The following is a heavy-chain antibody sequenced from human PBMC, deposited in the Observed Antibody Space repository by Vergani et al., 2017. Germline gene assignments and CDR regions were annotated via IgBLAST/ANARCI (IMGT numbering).Heavy chain of an antibody. CDR1: GFTFSSYS. V-gene: IGHV3-48*02. J-gene: IGHJ4*02. CDR2: ISSTSSSI. Sequence: EVQLVESGGGLVQPGGSLRLSCAASGFTFSSYSMNWVRQAPGKGLEWVSYISSTSSSIYYADSVKGRFTISRDNAKNSLYLQMNSLRDEDTAVYYCARVSRGGYYDILTGYSTAPYFDYWGQGTLVTVSS. CDR3: ARVSRGGYYDILTGYSTAPYFDY. D-gene: IGHD3-9*01.